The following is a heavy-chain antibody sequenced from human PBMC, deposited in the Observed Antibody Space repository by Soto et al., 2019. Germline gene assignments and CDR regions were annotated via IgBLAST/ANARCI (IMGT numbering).Heavy chain of an antibody. CDR1: GFTFSSYW. CDR3: ARAPPIYCSITSCYYGIGYYYGMDV. CDR2: INSDGSST. V-gene: IGHV3-74*01. D-gene: IGHD2-2*01. Sequence: GGSLRLSCAASGFTFSSYWMHWVRQAPGKGLVWVSRINSDGSSTSYADSVKGRFTISRDNAKNTLYLQMNSLRAEDTAVYYCARAPPIYCSITSCYYGIGYYYGMDVWGQGTTVTVSS. J-gene: IGHJ6*02.